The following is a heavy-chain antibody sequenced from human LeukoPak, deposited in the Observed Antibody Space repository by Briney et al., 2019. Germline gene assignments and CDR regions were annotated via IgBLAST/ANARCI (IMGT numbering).Heavy chain of an antibody. CDR1: GFTFSAYA. J-gene: IGHJ4*02. V-gene: IGHV3-23*01. CDR2: ISANGATT. CDR3: AKGGKWDVTPFDY. D-gene: IGHD1-26*01. Sequence: GGSLRLSCAASGFTFSAYAVRWVRQAPGKGLEWVSAISANGATTYYADSVKGRFTISRDNSKNTLYLQMNSLRAEDTAIYYCAKGGKWDVTPFDYWGQGTLVTVSS.